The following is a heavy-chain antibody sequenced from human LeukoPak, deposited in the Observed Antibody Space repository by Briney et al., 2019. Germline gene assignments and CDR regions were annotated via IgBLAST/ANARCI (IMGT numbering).Heavy chain of an antibody. D-gene: IGHD1-1*01. Sequence: PGGSLRLSCAASGFIFSSYWMHWVRQAPGQGLVWVSRIAVDESETIYADSVKGRFTISRDNAMNTVYLQLNSLRAEDTAPYYCSRDVHVTTPLYYWGLGTLVTVSS. CDR1: GFIFSSYW. CDR3: SRDVHVTTPLYY. V-gene: IGHV3-74*01. J-gene: IGHJ4*02. CDR2: IAVDESET.